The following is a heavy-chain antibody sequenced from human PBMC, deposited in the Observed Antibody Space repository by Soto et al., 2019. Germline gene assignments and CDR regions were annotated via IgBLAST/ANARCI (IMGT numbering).Heavy chain of an antibody. CDR1: GFTFSSYA. J-gene: IGHJ4*02. CDR2: ISYDGSNK. V-gene: IGHV3-30-3*01. D-gene: IGHD5-18*01. Sequence: LGGSLRLSCAASGFTFSSYAMHWVRQAPGKGLEWVAVISYDGSNKYYADSVKGRFTISRDNSKNTLYLQMNSLRAEDTAVYYCARDEGYSYGWSLVSDYWGQGTLVTVSS. CDR3: ARDEGYSYGWSLVSDY.